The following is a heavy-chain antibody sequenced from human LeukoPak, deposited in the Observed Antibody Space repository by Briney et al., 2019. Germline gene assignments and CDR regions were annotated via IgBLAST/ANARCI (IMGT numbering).Heavy chain of an antibody. D-gene: IGHD3-9*01. Sequence: APVKVSCKASGYTFTSYGISWVRQAPGQGLEWMGWISAYNGNTNYAQKLQGRVTMTTDTSTSTAYMELRSLRSDDTAVYYCARDLLERDILTGFSSFWGQGTLVTVSS. CDR1: GYTFTSYG. CDR2: ISAYNGNT. V-gene: IGHV1-18*01. J-gene: IGHJ4*02. CDR3: ARDLLERDILTGFSSF.